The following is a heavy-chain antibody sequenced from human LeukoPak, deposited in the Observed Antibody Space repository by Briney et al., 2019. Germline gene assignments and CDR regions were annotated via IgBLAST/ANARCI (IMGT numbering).Heavy chain of an antibody. J-gene: IGHJ5*02. D-gene: IGHD3-3*02. CDR1: GFTFSSYA. Sequence: PGGSLRLSCAASGFTFSSYAMQWVRQAPGKGLEWVAVISYDGSNKYYADSVKGRFTISRDNSKNTLYLQMNSLRAEDTAVYYCARAVXHLFDPWGQGXLXTXSS. CDR3: ARAVXHLFDP. CDR2: ISYDGSNK. V-gene: IGHV3-30-3*01.